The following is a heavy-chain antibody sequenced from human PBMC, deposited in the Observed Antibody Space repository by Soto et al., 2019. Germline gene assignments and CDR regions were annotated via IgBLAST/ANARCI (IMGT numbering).Heavy chain of an antibody. D-gene: IGHD3-3*01. CDR1: GFTFDDYT. V-gene: IGHV3-43*01. CDR3: AKDFDYDFWSGYSYYYGMDV. CDR2: ISWDGGST. Sequence: EVQLVESGGVVVQPGGSLRLSCAASGFTFDDYTMHWVRQAPGKGLEWVSLISWDGGSTYYADSVKGRFTISRDNSKNSLYLQMNSLRTEDTALYSCAKDFDYDFWSGYSYYYGMDVWGQGTTVTVSS. J-gene: IGHJ6*02.